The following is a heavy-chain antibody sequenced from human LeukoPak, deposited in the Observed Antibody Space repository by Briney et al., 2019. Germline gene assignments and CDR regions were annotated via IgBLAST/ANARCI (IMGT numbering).Heavy chain of an antibody. CDR3: ANGAKFDP. CDR2: IYYSGST. D-gene: IGHD5-24*01. V-gene: IGHV4-34*01. Sequence: SETLSLTCAVYGGSFSGYYWAWIRQPPEKGLEWIGNIYYSGSTYYNPSLKSRVTISVDTSKNHFSLELKSLTVADTAVYYCANGAKFDPWGPGTLVTVSS. CDR1: GGSFSGYY. J-gene: IGHJ5*02.